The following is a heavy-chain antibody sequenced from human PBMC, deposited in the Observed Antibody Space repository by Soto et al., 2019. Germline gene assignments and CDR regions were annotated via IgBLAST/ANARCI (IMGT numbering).Heavy chain of an antibody. V-gene: IGHV3-23*01. D-gene: IGHD3-3*01. Sequence: HPGGSLRLSCAASGFTFSSYAMSWVRQAPGKGLEWVSAISGSGGSTYYADSVKGRFTISRDNSKNTLYLQMDSLRAEDTAVYYCAKASYYDFWSGYFSFDCWGQGTLVTVSS. J-gene: IGHJ4*02. CDR2: ISGSGGST. CDR1: GFTFSSYA. CDR3: AKASYYDFWSGYFSFDC.